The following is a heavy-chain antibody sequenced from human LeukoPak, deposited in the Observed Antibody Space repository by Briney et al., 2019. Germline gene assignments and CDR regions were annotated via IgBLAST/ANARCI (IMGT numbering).Heavy chain of an antibody. CDR3: ARASESYDSRSSQTYYFDY. CDR2: INHSGST. CDR1: GGSFSGYY. V-gene: IGHV4-34*01. D-gene: IGHD3-22*01. J-gene: IGHJ4*02. Sequence: SETLSLTCAVYGGSFSGYYWSWIRQPPGKGLEWIGEINHSGSTNYNPSLKSRVTISVDTSKNQFSLKLSSVTAADTAVYFCARASESYDSRSSQTYYFDYWGQGTLVTVSS.